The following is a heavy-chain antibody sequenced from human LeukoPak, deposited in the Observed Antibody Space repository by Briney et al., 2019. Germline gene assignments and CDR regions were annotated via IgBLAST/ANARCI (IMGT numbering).Heavy chain of an antibody. CDR2: IIPILGIA. D-gene: IGHD3-10*01. J-gene: IGHJ5*02. V-gene: IGHV1-69*04. CDR1: GGTFSSYA. Sequence: SVKVSCKASGGTFSSYAISWVRQAPGQGLEWMGRIIPILGIANYAQKFQGRVTITADKSTSTAYMELSSLRSEDTAVYYCAIDVSSLGGTMVRGVIGGWFDPWGQGTLVTVSS. CDR3: AIDVSSLGGTMVRGVIGGWFDP.